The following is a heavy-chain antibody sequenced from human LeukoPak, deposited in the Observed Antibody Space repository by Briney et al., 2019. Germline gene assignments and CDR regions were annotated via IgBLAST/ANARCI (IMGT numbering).Heavy chain of an antibody. V-gene: IGHV1-18*01. CDR2: IRGNNGNT. Sequence: GASVKVSCKASGCTFTNYGISWARQAPGQGLEWMGWIRGNNGNTNYAQKLQGRVTMTTDTSTSTAYMELRSLRSDDTAVYYCARKRESGYMDVWGKGTTVTISS. D-gene: IGHD1-26*01. J-gene: IGHJ6*03. CDR3: ARKRESGYMDV. CDR1: GCTFTNYG.